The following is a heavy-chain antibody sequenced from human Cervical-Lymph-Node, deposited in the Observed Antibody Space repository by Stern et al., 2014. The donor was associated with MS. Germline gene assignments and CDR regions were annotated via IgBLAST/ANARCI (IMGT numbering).Heavy chain of an antibody. Sequence: QLQLQESGPGLVKPSGTLSLTCVVSSGSINNNHWWIWVRQPPGKGREGIGGGFRSGGTNYNPSLKSRGTMSIDRSKTQLSLTLTSVAAADTAMYYCARKSHSHGWYYIDDWGLGTLVTVSS. D-gene: IGHD6-19*01. V-gene: IGHV4-4*02. J-gene: IGHJ4*02. CDR1: SGSINNNHW. CDR2: GFRSGGT. CDR3: ARKSHSHGWYYIDD.